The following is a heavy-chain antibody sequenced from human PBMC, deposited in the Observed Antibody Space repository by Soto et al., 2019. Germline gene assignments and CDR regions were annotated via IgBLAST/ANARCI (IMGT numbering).Heavy chain of an antibody. Sequence: EVQLVESGGGLVQPGGSLRLSCAASGFTFSSYWMHWVCQAPGKGLVWVSRINSDGSSTSYADSVKGRFTISRDNAKNTLYLQMNSLRAEDTAVYYCARDIPAGYCSGGSCHSADAFDIWGQGTMVTVSS. V-gene: IGHV3-74*01. CDR2: INSDGSST. CDR3: ARDIPAGYCSGGSCHSADAFDI. J-gene: IGHJ3*02. CDR1: GFTFSSYW. D-gene: IGHD2-15*01.